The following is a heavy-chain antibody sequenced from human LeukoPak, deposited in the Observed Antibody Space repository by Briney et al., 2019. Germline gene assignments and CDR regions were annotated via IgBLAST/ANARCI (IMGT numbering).Heavy chain of an antibody. CDR3: ARDGATRGDAFDI. Sequence: SETLSLTCSVWGGSISSYYWSWIRQPPGKGLEWIGYIYYSGSTNYNTSLKSRVTISVDTSKNQFSLKLSSVTAADTAVYYCARDGATRGDAFDIWGQGTMVTVSS. V-gene: IGHV4-59*01. J-gene: IGHJ3*02. CDR2: IYYSGST. CDR1: GGSISSYY. D-gene: IGHD1-26*01.